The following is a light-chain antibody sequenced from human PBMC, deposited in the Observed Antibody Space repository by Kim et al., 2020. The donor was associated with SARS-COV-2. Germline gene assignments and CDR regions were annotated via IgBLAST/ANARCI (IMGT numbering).Light chain of an antibody. CDR3: QSFDSRLTGWA. Sequence: RVTIACTGGSSNIGAGYNVHWYQQLPGTAPKLLIYGNNNRPSGVPDRFSGSNSGTSASLTITGLLAEDEADYYCQSFDSRLTGWAFGGGTQLTVL. J-gene: IGLJ3*02. V-gene: IGLV1-40*01. CDR2: GNN. CDR1: SSNIGAGYN.